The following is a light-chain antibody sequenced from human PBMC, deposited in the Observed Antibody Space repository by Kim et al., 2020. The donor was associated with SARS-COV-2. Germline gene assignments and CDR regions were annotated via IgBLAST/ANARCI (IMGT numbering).Light chain of an antibody. CDR3: QKYDSAPWT. V-gene: IGKV1-27*01. CDR1: QGVSHS. CDR2: GAS. J-gene: IGKJ1*01. Sequence: DILMTQSPSSLSASAGDRATLTCRASQGVSHSLAWYRQKPGKVPMLLIYGASTMPSGIPARFSGSGSGTDFTLTISSLQPEDVATYYCQKYDSAPWTFGQGTKVDIK.